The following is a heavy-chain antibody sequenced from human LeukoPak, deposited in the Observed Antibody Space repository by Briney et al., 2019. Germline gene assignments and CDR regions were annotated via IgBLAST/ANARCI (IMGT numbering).Heavy chain of an antibody. Sequence: SETLSLTCTVSGGSISSGGYYWSWIRQHPGRGLEWIVYIYYSGSTYDNPSLKSRITIAVDTSKNQFSLKLSSVTAADTAVYYCARGSHYYYYMDVWGKGTTVTVSS. CDR2: IYYSGST. CDR3: ARGSHYYYYMDV. J-gene: IGHJ6*03. CDR1: GGSISSGGYY. V-gene: IGHV4-31*03.